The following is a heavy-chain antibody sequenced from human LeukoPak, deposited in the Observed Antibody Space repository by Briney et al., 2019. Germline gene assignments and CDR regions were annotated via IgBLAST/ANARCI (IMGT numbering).Heavy chain of an antibody. Sequence: GGSLRLSCAASGFTFSSYSMNWVRQAPGKGLEWVSFISTSSDYIYYADSVKGRFTISRGNAKNSLYLQMNSLRAEDTAVFYCARGTFGDYWGQGTLVTVSS. CDR2: ISTSSDYI. CDR3: ARGTFGDY. CDR1: GFTFSSYS. V-gene: IGHV3-21*01. D-gene: IGHD1-26*01. J-gene: IGHJ4*02.